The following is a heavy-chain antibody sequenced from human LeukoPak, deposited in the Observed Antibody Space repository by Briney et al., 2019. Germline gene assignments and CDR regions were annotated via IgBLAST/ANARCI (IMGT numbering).Heavy chain of an antibody. Sequence: KTGGSLRLSCAASGFTFCNAWMSGVRQAPGKGGEWVGRIQTKTHGGITDYAAPAKGRLTSSREEAKNSLYQRTDSLKTEDTSLSCCSTDRQGASPFADYWGQGTRVTVS. CDR1: GFTFCNAW. V-gene: IGHV3-15*01. CDR2: IQTKTHGGIT. CDR3: STDRQGASPFADY. J-gene: IGHJ4*02. D-gene: IGHD3-16*01.